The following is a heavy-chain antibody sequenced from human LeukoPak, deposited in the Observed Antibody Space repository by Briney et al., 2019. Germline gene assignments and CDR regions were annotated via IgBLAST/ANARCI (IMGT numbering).Heavy chain of an antibody. CDR2: IYDSGTT. Sequence: PSETLSLTCTVSNGSISSYYWSWMRQPPGKGLEWIGYIYDSGTTNYNPSLKSRVTISVDKSKNQFSLKLSSVTAADTAVYYCARVRPGVSRPFDTWGQGTMVTVSS. CDR1: NGSISSYY. CDR3: ARVRPGVSRPFDT. V-gene: IGHV4-59*12. J-gene: IGHJ3*02. D-gene: IGHD2-8*01.